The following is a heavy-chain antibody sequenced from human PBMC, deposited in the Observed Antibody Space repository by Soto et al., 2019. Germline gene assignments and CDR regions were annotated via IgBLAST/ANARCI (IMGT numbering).Heavy chain of an antibody. D-gene: IGHD5-12*01. CDR1: GYTFTSYA. Sequence: EASVKVSCKASGYTFTSYAMHWVRQAPGQRLEWMGWINAGNGNTKYSQKFQGRVTITRDTSASTAYMELSSLRSEDTAVYYCARVIVATIAFDPWGQATLVTVSS. J-gene: IGHJ5*02. V-gene: IGHV1-3*01. CDR2: INAGNGNT. CDR3: ARVIVATIAFDP.